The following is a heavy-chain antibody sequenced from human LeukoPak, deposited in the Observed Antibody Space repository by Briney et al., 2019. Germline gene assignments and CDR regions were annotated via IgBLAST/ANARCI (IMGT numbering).Heavy chain of an antibody. J-gene: IGHJ1*01. CDR2: INHSGST. Sequence: SETLSLTRAVYGGSFSGYYWSWIRQPPGKGLEWIGEINHSGSTNYNPSLKSRVTISVDTSKNQFSLKLSSVTAADTAVYYCARGPPRIAAAGTGYFQHWGEGTLVTVSS. V-gene: IGHV4-34*01. D-gene: IGHD6-13*01. CDR1: GGSFSGYY. CDR3: ARGPPRIAAAGTGYFQH.